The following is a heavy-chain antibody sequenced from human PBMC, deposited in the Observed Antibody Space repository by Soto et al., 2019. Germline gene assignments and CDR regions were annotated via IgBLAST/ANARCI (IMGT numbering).Heavy chain of an antibody. CDR2: ITGSGDYT. J-gene: IGHJ6*02. D-gene: IGHD2-15*01. Sequence: PGGSLRLSCAASGFTFSNYAMSRVRQAPGKGLEWVSSITGSGDYTYYADSVKGRFTISRDNSKNTLYLQMNSLRAEDTAVYYCARAYTGRLPRRADYYYALDVWGQGIMVTVSS. CDR1: GFTFSNYA. V-gene: IGHV3-23*01. CDR3: ARAYTGRLPRRADYYYALDV.